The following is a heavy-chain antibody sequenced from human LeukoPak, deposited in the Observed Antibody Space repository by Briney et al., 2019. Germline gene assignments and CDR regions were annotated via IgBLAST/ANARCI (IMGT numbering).Heavy chain of an antibody. J-gene: IGHJ4*02. CDR1: GGSIRSYY. Sequence: SETLSLTCTVSGGSIRSYYWSWIRQPPGKGLEWIGYISYSGSTNYNPSLKSRVTISVDTSKSQFSLNLSSVTAADTAVYYCARVGEMATIRDWGQGTLVSVSS. CDR2: ISYSGST. V-gene: IGHV4-59*01. D-gene: IGHD5-24*01. CDR3: ARVGEMATIRD.